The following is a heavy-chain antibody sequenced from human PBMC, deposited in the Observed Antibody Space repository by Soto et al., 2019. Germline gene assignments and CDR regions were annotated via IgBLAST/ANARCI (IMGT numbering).Heavy chain of an antibody. Sequence: QVPLVQSGAEVKKPGASVKVSCKASGYTFTSYGISWVRQAPGQGLEWMGWISAYNGNTNYAQKLQGRVTMTTDTSTSTAYMELRSLRSDDTAVYYCARDAYYDFWSGNYYYYYMDVWVKGTTVTVSS. J-gene: IGHJ6*03. CDR3: ARDAYYDFWSGNYYYYYMDV. CDR2: ISAYNGNT. D-gene: IGHD3-3*01. V-gene: IGHV1-18*01. CDR1: GYTFTSYG.